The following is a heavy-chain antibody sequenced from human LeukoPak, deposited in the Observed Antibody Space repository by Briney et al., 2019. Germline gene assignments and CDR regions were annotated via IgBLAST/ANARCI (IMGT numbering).Heavy chain of an antibody. CDR3: ARSSIAAPVSWFDP. V-gene: IGHV4-30-2*01. CDR1: GGSISSGGYS. Sequence: SETLSLTCAVSGGSISSGGYSWSWIRQPPGKGLEWIGYIYHSGSTYYNPSLKSLVTISVDRSKNQFSLKLSSVTAADTAVYYCARSSIAAPVSWFDPWGQGTLVTVSS. J-gene: IGHJ5*02. CDR2: IYHSGST. D-gene: IGHD6-6*01.